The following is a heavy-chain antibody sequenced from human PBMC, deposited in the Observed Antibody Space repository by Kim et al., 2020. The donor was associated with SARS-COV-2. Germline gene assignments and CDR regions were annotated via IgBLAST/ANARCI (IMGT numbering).Heavy chain of an antibody. CDR2: IYYSGST. V-gene: IGHV4-31*03. Sequence: SETLSLTCTVSGGSISSGGYYWSWIRQHPGKGLEWIGYIYYSGSTYYNPSLKSRVTISVDTSKNQFSLKLSSVTAADTAVYYCARDPPPSYGLLDIWGQGTMVTVSS. CDR3: ARDPPPSYGLLDI. CDR1: GGSISSGGYY. J-gene: IGHJ3*02. D-gene: IGHD5-18*01.